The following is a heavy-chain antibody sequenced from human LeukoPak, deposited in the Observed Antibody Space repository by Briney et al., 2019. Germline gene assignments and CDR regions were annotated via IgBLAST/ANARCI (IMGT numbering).Heavy chain of an antibody. Sequence: GGSLRLSCAASGFNGSNNYMNWVRQAPGKGLEWVSYISSSSSYTNYADSVKGRFTISRDNAKNSLYLQMNSLRAEDTAVYYCARTRGSGATRGSIDDYWGQGTLVTVSS. CDR1: GFNGSNNY. V-gene: IGHV3-11*06. J-gene: IGHJ4*02. CDR2: ISSSSSYT. CDR3: ARTRGSGATRGSIDDY. D-gene: IGHD1-26*01.